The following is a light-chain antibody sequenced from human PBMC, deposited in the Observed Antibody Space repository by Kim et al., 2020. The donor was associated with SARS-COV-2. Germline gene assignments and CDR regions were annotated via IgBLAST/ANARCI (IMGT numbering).Light chain of an antibody. Sequence: QSVLTQPPSVSGAPGQRVAISCTGSSSNIGTTYVVHWYQQLPGTAPRLLIYGNNNRPSGVLDRFSGSKSGTSASLAITGLQTEDEADYYCQSYDSGLGAVVFGGGTQLTVL. CDR1: SSNIGTTYV. V-gene: IGLV1-40*01. J-gene: IGLJ2*01. CDR3: QSYDSGLGAVV. CDR2: GNN.